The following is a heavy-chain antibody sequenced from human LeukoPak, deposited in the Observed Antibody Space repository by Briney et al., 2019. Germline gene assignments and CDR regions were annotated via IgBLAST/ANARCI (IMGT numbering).Heavy chain of an antibody. Sequence: PSEILSLTCTVSGGSISSGGYYWSWIRQHPGKGLEWIGYIYYSGSTYYNPSLKSRVTISVDTSKNQFSLKLSSVTAADTAVYYCASHSDYCSSTSCPFDYWGQGTLVTVSS. CDR3: ASHSDYCSSTSCPFDY. CDR1: GGSISSGGYY. V-gene: IGHV4-31*03. D-gene: IGHD2-2*01. J-gene: IGHJ4*02. CDR2: IYYSGST.